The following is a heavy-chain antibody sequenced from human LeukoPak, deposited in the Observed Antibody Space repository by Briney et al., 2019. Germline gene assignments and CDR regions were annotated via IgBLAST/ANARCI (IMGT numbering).Heavy chain of an antibody. D-gene: IGHD3-10*01. J-gene: IGHJ6*02. V-gene: IGHV4-59*01. CDR2: IYYSGST. CDR3: AGSGNYYYGMDV. Sequence: SETLSLTCTVSGGSISSYYWSWIRQPPGKGLEWIGYIYYSGSTNYNPSLKSRVTISVDTSKNQFSLKLSSVTAADTAVYYCAGSGNYYYGMDVWGQGTTVTVSS. CDR1: GGSISSYY.